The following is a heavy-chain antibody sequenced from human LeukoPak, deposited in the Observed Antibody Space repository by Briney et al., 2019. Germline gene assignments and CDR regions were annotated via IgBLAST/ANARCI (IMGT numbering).Heavy chain of an antibody. CDR2: ISRSSRYI. Sequence: GGSLRLSCAASGFTFSSYSMNWVRQAPGKGLEWVACISRSSRYIYYADSEEGRFTISRDNAKNAVYLQMNNLRAEDTAVYYCVRGPEVVAGHLDYWGQGTLVTVSS. D-gene: IGHD2-15*01. CDR1: GFTFSSYS. CDR3: VRGPEVVAGHLDY. V-gene: IGHV3-21*01. J-gene: IGHJ4*02.